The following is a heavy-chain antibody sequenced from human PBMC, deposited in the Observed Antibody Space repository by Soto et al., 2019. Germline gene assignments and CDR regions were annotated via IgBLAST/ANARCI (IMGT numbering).Heavy chain of an antibody. V-gene: IGHV1-18*01. J-gene: IGHJ4*02. CDR3: ARKGAGYDFWSGYLPVDY. CDR2: ISAYNGNT. CDR1: GYTFTSYG. Sequence: ASVKVSCKASGYTFTSYGISWVRQAPGQGLEWMEWISAYNGNTNYAQKLQGRVTMTTDTSTSTAYMELRSLLSDDTAVYFFARKGAGYDFWSGYLPVDYWGQGTLVTVSS. D-gene: IGHD3-3*01.